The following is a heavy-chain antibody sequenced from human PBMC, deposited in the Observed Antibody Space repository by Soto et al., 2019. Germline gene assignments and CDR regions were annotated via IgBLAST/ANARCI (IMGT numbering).Heavy chain of an antibody. CDR2: ISYSGNT. Sequence: QVQLQESGPGLVKPSETLSLTCTVSGGSVSSDNYYWSWIRQPPGKGLEWIGYISYSGNTNYNPSLKSRVTISVDTSKNQFSLKLKSVTAADTAVYFCARDNFAYDILTGSFSYYGMDVWGHGTTVTVAS. D-gene: IGHD3-9*01. V-gene: IGHV4-61*01. J-gene: IGHJ6*02. CDR3: ARDNFAYDILTGSFSYYGMDV. CDR1: GGSVSSDNYY.